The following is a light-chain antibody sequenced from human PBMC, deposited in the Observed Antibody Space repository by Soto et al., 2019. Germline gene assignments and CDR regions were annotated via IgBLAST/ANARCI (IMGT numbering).Light chain of an antibody. Sequence: EIQVTQSPTSLSASVGERITITCRASRSIGNNLNWYQQRPGKAPQLLIYAASSLQSGVPSRFSGSSSGTDFTLTINGLQPEDFANYYCQQSFSPHIAFGQGTRL. J-gene: IGKJ5*01. CDR1: RSIGNN. CDR2: AAS. V-gene: IGKV1-39*01. CDR3: QQSFSPHIA.